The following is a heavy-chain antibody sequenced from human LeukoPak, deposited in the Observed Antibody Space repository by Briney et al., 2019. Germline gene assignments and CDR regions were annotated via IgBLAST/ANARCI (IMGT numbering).Heavy chain of an antibody. CDR2: IRYDGSNK. Sequence: PGGSLRLSCAASGFAFSSYGMHWVRQAPGKGLEWVAFIRYDGSNKYYADSVTGRFTISRDNSKNTLYLQMNSLRAEDTAVYYCAKDQPLYYYDSSAISGAFDIWGQGTMVTVSS. D-gene: IGHD3-22*01. V-gene: IGHV3-30*02. J-gene: IGHJ3*02. CDR1: GFAFSSYG. CDR3: AKDQPLYYYDSSAISGAFDI.